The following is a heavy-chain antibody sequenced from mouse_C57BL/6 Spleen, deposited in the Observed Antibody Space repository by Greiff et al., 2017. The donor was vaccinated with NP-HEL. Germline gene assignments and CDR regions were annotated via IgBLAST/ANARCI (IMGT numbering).Heavy chain of an antibody. J-gene: IGHJ1*03. CDR3: VREGGSSYVDWYFDV. CDR2: IRSKSSNYAT. V-gene: IGHV10-3*01. CDR1: GFTFNTYA. Sequence: EVMLVESGGGLVQPKGSLKLSCAASGFTFNTYAMHWVRQAPGKGLEWVARIRSKSSNYATYYADSVKDRFTISRDDSQSMLYLQMNNLKTEDTAMYYCVREGGSSYVDWYFDVWGTGTTVTVSS. D-gene: IGHD1-1*01.